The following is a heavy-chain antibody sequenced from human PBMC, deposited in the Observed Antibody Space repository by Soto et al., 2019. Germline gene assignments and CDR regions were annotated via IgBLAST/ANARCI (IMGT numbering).Heavy chain of an antibody. CDR3: AREPVEWSGESHPLRYMDV. CDR1: GYTFTSYA. D-gene: IGHD3-10*01. Sequence: QVQLVQSGAEVKKPGASVKVSCKASGYTFTSYAMHWVRQAPGQRLEWMGWINAGNGNTKYSQKFQGRVTITRDTSASTAYMELSSLRSEDTAVYYCAREPVEWSGESHPLRYMDVWGKGTTVTVSS. V-gene: IGHV1-3*01. CDR2: INAGNGNT. J-gene: IGHJ6*03.